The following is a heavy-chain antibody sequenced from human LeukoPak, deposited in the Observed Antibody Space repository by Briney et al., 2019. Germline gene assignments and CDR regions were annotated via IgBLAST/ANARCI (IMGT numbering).Heavy chain of an antibody. J-gene: IGHJ4*02. CDR3: ARALYYYGSGSYYNEGY. CDR2: IKQDGSEK. D-gene: IGHD3-10*01. Sequence: PGGSLRLSCAASGFTFSSYWMSWVRQAPGKGLEWVANIKQDGSEKYYVDSVKGRFTISRDNAKNSLYLQMNSLRAEDTAVYYCARALYYYGSGSYYNEGYWGQGTLVTVSS. CDR1: GFTFSSYW. V-gene: IGHV3-7*01.